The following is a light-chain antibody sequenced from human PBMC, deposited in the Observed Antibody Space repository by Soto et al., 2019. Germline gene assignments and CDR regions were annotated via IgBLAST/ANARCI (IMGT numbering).Light chain of an antibody. CDR2: SNS. Sequence: QSVLTRPPSVSETPGQRVVLSCSGSTSNIGSNTVNWYQQLPGTAPKAVIYSNSLRPSGVPDRFSGSKSGTSASLAISGLQSEDDADYYCAAWDDNVEGVLFGGGTKVTVL. CDR3: AAWDDNVEGVL. V-gene: IGLV1-44*01. CDR1: TSNIGSNT. J-gene: IGLJ2*01.